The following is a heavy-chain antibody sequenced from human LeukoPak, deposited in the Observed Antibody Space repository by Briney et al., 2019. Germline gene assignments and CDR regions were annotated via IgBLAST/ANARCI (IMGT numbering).Heavy chain of an antibody. D-gene: IGHD5-24*01. J-gene: IGHJ6*03. V-gene: IGHV4-39*07. CDR3: ARGRRDGHHYYYYYYMDV. CDR1: GGSISSSSYY. CDR2: IYYSGST. Sequence: SETLSLTCTVSGGSISSSSYYWGWIRQPPGKGLEWIGSIYYSGSTYYNPSLKSRVTISVDTSKNQFSLKLSSVTAADTAVYYCARGRRDGHHYYYYYYMDVWGKGTTVTVSS.